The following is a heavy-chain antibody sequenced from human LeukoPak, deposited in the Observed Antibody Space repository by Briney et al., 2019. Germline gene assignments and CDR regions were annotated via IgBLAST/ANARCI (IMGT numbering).Heavy chain of an antibody. CDR3: ARPVEYSGSWDDAFDI. Sequence: GESLKISCKGSGYSFTSYWIGWVRQMPGQGLEWMGIIYPGDYDTRYSPPFQGQVTISADKSISTAYLQWSSLKASDTAMYYCARPVEYSGSWDDAFDIWGQGTMVTVSS. CDR1: GYSFTSYW. CDR2: IYPGDYDT. V-gene: IGHV5-51*01. D-gene: IGHD1-26*01. J-gene: IGHJ3*02.